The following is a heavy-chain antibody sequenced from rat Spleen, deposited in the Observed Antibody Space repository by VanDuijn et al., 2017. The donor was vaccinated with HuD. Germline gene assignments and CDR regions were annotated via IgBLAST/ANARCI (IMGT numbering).Heavy chain of an antibody. D-gene: IGHD1-10*01. CDR1: GFSLTDYS. V-gene: IGHV2S63*01. CDR2: MWSGGST. J-gene: IGHJ1*01. Sequence: EVQLKESGPGLVQPSQTLTLPCTVSGFSLTDYSVHWVRQPPGKGLEWMGVMWSGGSTAYNSALKSRLSISRDTSKSQVFLEMNSLQTEDTAIYYCTRGYNIYWYFDFWGPGTMVTVSS. CDR3: TRGYNIYWYFDF.